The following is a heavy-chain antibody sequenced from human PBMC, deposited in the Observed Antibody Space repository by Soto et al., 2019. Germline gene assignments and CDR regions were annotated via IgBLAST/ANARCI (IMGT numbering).Heavy chain of an antibody. CDR1: GGSVSSYY. CDR3: ASDSTGWFDT. CDR2: FYTSGNT. D-gene: IGHD7-27*01. Sequence: PSETLSLTCTVSGGSVSSYYWRWIRQPAGKGLEWIGRFYTSGNTNYNPSLKSRVTMSLDTSKNQFSLKLSSVTAADTAVYFCASDSTGWFDTWGQGTLVTVSS. V-gene: IGHV4-4*07. J-gene: IGHJ5*02.